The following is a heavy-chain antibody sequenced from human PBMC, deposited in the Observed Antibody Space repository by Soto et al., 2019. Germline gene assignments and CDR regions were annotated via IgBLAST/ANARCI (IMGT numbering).Heavy chain of an antibody. CDR2: ISGSGGST. CDR3: AKVIVGVDYYYYYGMDV. Sequence: GGSLRLSCAASGFTFSSYAMSWVRQAPGKGLEWVSAISGSGGSTYYADSVKGRFTISRDNSKNTLYLQMNSLRAEDTAVYYCAKVIVGVDYYYYYGMDVWGQGTTVTVSS. CDR1: GFTFSSYA. V-gene: IGHV3-23*01. D-gene: IGHD1-26*01. J-gene: IGHJ6*02.